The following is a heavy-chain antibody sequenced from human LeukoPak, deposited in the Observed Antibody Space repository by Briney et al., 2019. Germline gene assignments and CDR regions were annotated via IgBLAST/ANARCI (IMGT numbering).Heavy chain of an antibody. CDR2: IIPIFGTA. Sequence: SVKVSCKASGGTFSSYAISWVRQAPGQGLEWMGGIIPIFGTANYARKFQGRVTITADESTSTAYMELSSLRSEDTAVYYCARDRVVVVVAATYYYYGMDVWGQGTTVTVSS. CDR1: GGTFSSYA. J-gene: IGHJ6*02. V-gene: IGHV1-69*13. D-gene: IGHD2-15*01. CDR3: ARDRVVVVVAATYYYYGMDV.